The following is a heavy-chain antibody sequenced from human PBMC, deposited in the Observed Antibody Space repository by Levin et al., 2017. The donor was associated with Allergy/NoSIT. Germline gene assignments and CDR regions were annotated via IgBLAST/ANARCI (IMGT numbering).Heavy chain of an antibody. V-gene: IGHV3-66*01. J-gene: IGHJ6*03. CDR2: VYNDGST. D-gene: IGHD2-15*01. Sequence: GSLRLSCAVSGITVSSPYMTWVRQAPGKGLEWVSVVYNDGSTYYGDSVRGRFTISRDSSKNTLYLQMNSLRVEDTAVYYCAGDSKYCSGGSCNFMDVWGKGTTVTVSS. CDR3: AGDSKYCSGGSCNFMDV. CDR1: GITVSSPY.